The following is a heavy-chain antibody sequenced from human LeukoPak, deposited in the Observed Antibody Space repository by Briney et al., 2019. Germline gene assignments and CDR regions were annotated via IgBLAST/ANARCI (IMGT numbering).Heavy chain of an antibody. CDR1: GGSISSYY. D-gene: IGHD6-6*01. V-gene: IGHV4-59*01. CDR2: IYYSGST. CDR3: AKSYSSSSPVGDDAFDI. J-gene: IGHJ3*02. Sequence: SETLSLTCTVSGGSISSYYWSWIRQPPGKGLEWIGYIYYSGSTNYNPSLKSRVTISVDTSKNQFSLKLSSVTAADTAVYYCAKSYSSSSPVGDDAFDIWGQGTMVTVSS.